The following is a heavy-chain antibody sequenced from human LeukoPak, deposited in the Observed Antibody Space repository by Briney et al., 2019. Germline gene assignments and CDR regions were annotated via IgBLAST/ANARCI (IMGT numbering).Heavy chain of an antibody. CDR3: ARTERFGVVISPFDY. D-gene: IGHD3-3*01. CDR2: IIPIFGTA. Sequence: ASVKVSCKASGGTFSSYAISWVRQAPGQGLEWMGGIIPIFGTANYAQKFQGRVTITTDESTSTAYMELSSLRSEDTAVYYCARTERFGVVISPFDYWGQGTLVTVSP. CDR1: GGTFSSYA. J-gene: IGHJ4*02. V-gene: IGHV1-69*05.